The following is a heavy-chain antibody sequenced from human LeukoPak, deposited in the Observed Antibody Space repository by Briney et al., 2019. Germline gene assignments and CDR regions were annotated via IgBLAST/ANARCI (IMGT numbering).Heavy chain of an antibody. CDR1: GGSVSSGSYY. Sequence: NSSETLSLTCTVSGGSVSSGSYYWSWIRQPPGKGLEWIGYIYYSGNTNYNPSLKGRVTMSVDTSKNQFSLQLSSVTAADTAVYYCARDRGDGSGSYYFQHWGQGTLVTVSS. J-gene: IGHJ1*01. D-gene: IGHD3-10*01. V-gene: IGHV4-61*01. CDR2: IYYSGNT. CDR3: ARDRGDGSGSYYFQH.